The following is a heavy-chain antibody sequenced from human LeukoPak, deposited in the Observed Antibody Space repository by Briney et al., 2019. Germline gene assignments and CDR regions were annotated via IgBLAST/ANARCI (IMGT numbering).Heavy chain of an antibody. CDR3: AVHGSGSYYYFDY. V-gene: IGHV1-2*02. CDR1: GYTFTAYY. Sequence: ASVRVSCKASGYTFTAYYMHWVRQAPGQGLEWMGWIGPNSVGTNYAQNFQGRVTMTRDTSISTAYMELSRLRSDDTAVYYCAVHGSGSYYYFDYWGQGTLVTVSS. D-gene: IGHD3-10*01. J-gene: IGHJ4*02. CDR2: IGPNSVGT.